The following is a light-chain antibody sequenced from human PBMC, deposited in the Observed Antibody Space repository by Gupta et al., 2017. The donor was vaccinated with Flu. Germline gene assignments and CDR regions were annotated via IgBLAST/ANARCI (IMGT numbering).Light chain of an antibody. CDR1: QSVSSY. V-gene: IGKV3-11*01. CDR2: DAS. Sequence: ELVLTQSPATLSLSPGDRATLSCRASQSVSSYLAWYQQKPGQPPRLLIYDASTRATGIPARFSGSGSGTDFTLSISSLEPADFAVYYCQQRANWLPGLTFGGGTKVEIK. CDR3: QQRANWLPGLT. J-gene: IGKJ4*01.